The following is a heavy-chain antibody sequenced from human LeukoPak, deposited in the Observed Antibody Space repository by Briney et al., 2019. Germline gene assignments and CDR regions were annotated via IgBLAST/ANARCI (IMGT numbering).Heavy chain of an antibody. CDR2: INAGNGNT. J-gene: IGHJ4*02. V-gene: IGHV1-3*03. CDR1: GYTFTSYA. CDR3: ARSDGSGWYPDVDYYFDY. D-gene: IGHD6-19*01. Sequence: ASVKVSCKASGYTFTSYAMHWVRQAPGQRIEWMGWINAGNGNTKYSQEFQGRVTITRDTSASAAYMELSSLRSEDMAVYYCARSDGSGWYPDVDYYFDYWGQGTLVTVSS.